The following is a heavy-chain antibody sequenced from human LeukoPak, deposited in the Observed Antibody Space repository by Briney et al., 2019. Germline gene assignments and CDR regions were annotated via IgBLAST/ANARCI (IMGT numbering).Heavy chain of an antibody. CDR1: GFTFSSYW. CDR3: ARGLPNYYGMDV. Sequence: GGSLRLSCAASGFTFSSYWMHWVRQDPRKGLVWVSRINGDGRNINYADSVRGRFTISRDNAKNTVYLQMNSLRTEDTAVYYCARGLPNYYGMDVWGQGTTVTVSS. CDR2: INGDGRNI. J-gene: IGHJ6*02. D-gene: IGHD2-8*01. V-gene: IGHV3-74*01.